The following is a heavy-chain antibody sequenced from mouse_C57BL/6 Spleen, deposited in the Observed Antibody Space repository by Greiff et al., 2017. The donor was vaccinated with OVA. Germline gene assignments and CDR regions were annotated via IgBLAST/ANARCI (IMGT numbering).Heavy chain of an antibody. Sequence: VMLVESGPGILQPSQTLSLTCSFSGFSLSTFGMGVGWIRQPSGKGLEWLAHIWWDDDKYYNPAMKSRLTTSKDTSKNQGFRQIANVDTAYTATYYCARIGGYGSFLDYWGQGTTLTVSS. D-gene: IGHD1-1*01. CDR3: ARIGGYGSFLDY. J-gene: IGHJ2*01. CDR2: IWWDDDK. V-gene: IGHV8-8*01. CDR1: GFSLSTFGMG.